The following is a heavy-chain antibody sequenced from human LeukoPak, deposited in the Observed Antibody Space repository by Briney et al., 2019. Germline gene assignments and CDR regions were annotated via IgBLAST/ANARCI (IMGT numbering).Heavy chain of an antibody. Sequence: PGGSLRLSCAASGFTLSSYGMHWVRQAPGKGLEWVAVMSYDGSNKYYADSVKGRFTISRDNSKNTLYLQMNSLRAEDTAVYYCAKDRSYGYRDGMDVWGQGTTVTVSS. CDR1: GFTLSSYG. D-gene: IGHD5-18*01. CDR3: AKDRSYGYRDGMDV. J-gene: IGHJ6*02. V-gene: IGHV3-30*18. CDR2: MSYDGSNK.